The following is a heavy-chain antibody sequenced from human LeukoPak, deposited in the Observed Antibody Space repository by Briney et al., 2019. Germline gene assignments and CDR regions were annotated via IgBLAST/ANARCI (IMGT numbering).Heavy chain of an antibody. D-gene: IGHD4-17*01. CDR1: GFTFSSYS. CDR3: ARDSDYGDYRGWFDP. Sequence: GGSLRLSCAASGFTFSSYSMNWVRQAPGKGLEWVSSISSSSSYIYYADSVKGRFTISRDNAKNSLYLQMNSLRAEDTAVYYCARDSDYGDYRGWFDPWGQGTLVTVSS. CDR2: ISSSSSYI. J-gene: IGHJ5*02. V-gene: IGHV3-21*01.